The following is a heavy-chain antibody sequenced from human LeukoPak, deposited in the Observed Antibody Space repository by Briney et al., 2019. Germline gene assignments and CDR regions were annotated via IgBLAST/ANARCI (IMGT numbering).Heavy chain of an antibody. D-gene: IGHD1-1*01. CDR2: IDSEGSVT. CDR1: GFTFSTYW. CDR3: TTGGSYFFDY. V-gene: IGHV3-74*01. Sequence: GGSLRLSCAASGFTFSTYWMHWVRQAPGKGLVWVSRIDSEGSVTKYTDSVKGRFTISRDNAKNTVYLQMNSLRAEDTAVYYCTTGGSYFFDYWGQGTLVTVSS. J-gene: IGHJ4*02.